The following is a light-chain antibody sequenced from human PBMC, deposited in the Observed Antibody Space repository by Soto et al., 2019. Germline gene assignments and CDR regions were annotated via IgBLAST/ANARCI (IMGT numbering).Light chain of an antibody. V-gene: IGKV3-11*01. CDR3: QQRSSWPLT. Sequence: EIVLTQSPATLSLSPGERATLSCRASQSVGSYFAWYQQKPGQAPRLLIYDAFSRATGIPARFSGSGSGTAFTLPISSLEPEVFAVYFCQQRSSWPLTFGGGPMVEIK. CDR2: DAF. CDR1: QSVGSY. J-gene: IGKJ4*01.